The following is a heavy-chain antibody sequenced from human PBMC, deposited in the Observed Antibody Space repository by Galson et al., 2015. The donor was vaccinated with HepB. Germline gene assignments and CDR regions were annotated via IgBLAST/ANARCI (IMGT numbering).Heavy chain of an antibody. D-gene: IGHD6-13*01. CDR1: GFTFSSYA. CDR3: AKVDLDSFAGTFYYYGMAV. V-gene: IGHV3-23*01. Sequence: SLRLSCAASGFTFSSYAMTWVRQAPGKGLEWVSAISSGGSTYYANSVKGRFTISRDNSKSTLYLLMNSLRAEDTAVYYCAKVDLDSFAGTFYYYGMAVWGQGTTVTVSS. CDR2: ISSGGST. J-gene: IGHJ6*02.